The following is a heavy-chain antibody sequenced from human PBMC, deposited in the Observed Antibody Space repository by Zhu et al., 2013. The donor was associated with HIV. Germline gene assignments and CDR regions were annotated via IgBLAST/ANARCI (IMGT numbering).Heavy chain of an antibody. Sequence: VQLVESGGGVVQPGRSLRLSCAASGFTFSSYAMHWVRQAPGKGLEWVAVISYDGSNKYYADSVKGRFTISRDNSKNTLYLQMNSLGAEDTAVYYCAKVKPTTVTTFWFDPGAREPWSPSPQ. D-gene: IGHD4-17*01. V-gene: IGHV3-30-3*01. J-gene: IGHJ5*02. CDR1: GFTFSSYA. CDR3: AKVKPTTVTTFWFDP. CDR2: ISYDGSNK.